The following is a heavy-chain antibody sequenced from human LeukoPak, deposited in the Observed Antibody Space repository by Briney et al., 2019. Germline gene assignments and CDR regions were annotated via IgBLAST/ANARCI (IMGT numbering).Heavy chain of an antibody. CDR1: SPSLSSGGYY. CDR2: INHSEST. D-gene: IGHD3-10*01. Sequence: PSQTLSLTCTLSSPSLSSGGYYCSWIRQPPGKGLEGFGEINHSESTNYNPVLKSRVTISVDTSKNQFSLKLSSVTAADTAVYYCARVARITMVRRVPPYYYYYMDVWGKGTTVTVSS. CDR3: ARVARITMVRRVPPYYYYYMDV. J-gene: IGHJ6*03. V-gene: IGHV4-31*03.